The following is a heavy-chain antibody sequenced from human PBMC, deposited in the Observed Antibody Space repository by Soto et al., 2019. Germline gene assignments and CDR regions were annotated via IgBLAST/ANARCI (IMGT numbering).Heavy chain of an antibody. CDR1: GGSISSYY. CDR2: IYYSGST. V-gene: IGHV4-59*01. J-gene: IGHJ4*02. Sequence: SETLSLTCTVSGGSISSYYWSWIRQPPGKGLEWMGYIYYSGSTNYNPSLKSRVTISVDTSKNQFSLKLSSVSAADTAVYCCAIEIFTGGGSYHFDHWGQGTLVTVSS. D-gene: IGHD1-26*01. CDR3: AIEIFTGGGSYHFDH.